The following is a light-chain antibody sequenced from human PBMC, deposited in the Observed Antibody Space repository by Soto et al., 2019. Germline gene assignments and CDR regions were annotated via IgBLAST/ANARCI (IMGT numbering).Light chain of an antibody. CDR1: QSVSSGF. Sequence: EIVLTQSPGTLSLSPGERATLSCRASQSVSSGFLAWYQQKPGQAPRLLIYGASSRATGIPDRFSGSGSGTDFTLTISRLEPADFAVYYCQQYGDSPRTFGPCTQGQIK. J-gene: IGKJ1*01. V-gene: IGKV3-20*01. CDR3: QQYGDSPRT. CDR2: GAS.